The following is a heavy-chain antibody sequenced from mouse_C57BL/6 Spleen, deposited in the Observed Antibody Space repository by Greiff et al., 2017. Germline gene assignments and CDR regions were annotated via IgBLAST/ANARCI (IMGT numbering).Heavy chain of an antibody. V-gene: IGHV5-17*01. CDR3: ARGGYYGSSPFDY. CDR1: GFTFSDYG. D-gene: IGHD1-1*01. J-gene: IGHJ2*01. CDR2: ISSGSSTI. Sequence: EVHLVESGGGLVKPGGSLKLSCAASGFTFSDYGMHWVRQAPEKGLGWVAYISSGSSTIYYADTVKGRFTISRDNAKNTLFLQMTSLRSEDTAMDYCARGGYYGSSPFDYWGQGTTLTVSS.